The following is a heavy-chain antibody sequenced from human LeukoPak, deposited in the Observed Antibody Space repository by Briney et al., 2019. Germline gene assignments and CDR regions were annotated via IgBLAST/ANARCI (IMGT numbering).Heavy chain of an antibody. J-gene: IGHJ6*02. D-gene: IGHD3-10*01. CDR2: ISSSGSYI. CDR3: ARDRWFGDGIRYYYYGMDV. V-gene: IGHV3-21*01. CDR1: GFTFSSYS. Sequence: GGSLRLSCAASGFTFSSYSMNWVRQAPGKGLEWVSSISSSGSYIYSADSVKGRFTISRDNAKNSLYLQMNSLRAEDTAVYFFARDRWFGDGIRYYYYGMDVWGQGTTVTVSS.